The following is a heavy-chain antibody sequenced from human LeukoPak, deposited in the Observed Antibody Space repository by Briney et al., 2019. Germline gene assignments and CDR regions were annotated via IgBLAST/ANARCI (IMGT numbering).Heavy chain of an antibody. D-gene: IGHD3-22*01. Sequence: SETLSLTCTVPGGSISNHYWSWIRQPPAKELPWIGWIYYIGSTYYKPSLKSRVTISVDTPKNQFSLNLRAVTAVDTPRNYCARGDHYDSSGKSWFDSWGQGTLSPSPQ. V-gene: IGHV4-59*11. CDR3: ARGDHYDSSGKSWFDS. CDR1: GGSISNHY. CDR2: IYYIGST. J-gene: IGHJ5*01.